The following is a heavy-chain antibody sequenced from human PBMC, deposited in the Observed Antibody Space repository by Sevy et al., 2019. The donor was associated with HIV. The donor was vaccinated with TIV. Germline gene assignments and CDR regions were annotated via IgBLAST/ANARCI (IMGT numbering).Heavy chain of an antibody. V-gene: IGHV3-23*01. Sequence: GGSLRLSCAASGFTFSSYAMSWVRQAPGKGLEWVSAISGSGISTYYADSVKGRFTISRVNSKNTLYLQMNNLRAEDTAVFYCAKGIVYSGYETDYWGQGTLVTVSS. CDR3: AKGIVYSGYETDY. J-gene: IGHJ4*02. CDR2: ISGSGIST. D-gene: IGHD5-12*01. CDR1: GFTFSSYA.